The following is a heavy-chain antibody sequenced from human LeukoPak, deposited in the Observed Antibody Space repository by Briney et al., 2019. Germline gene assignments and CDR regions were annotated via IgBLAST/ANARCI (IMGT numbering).Heavy chain of an antibody. CDR2: ISGNGGST. D-gene: IGHD6-19*01. J-gene: IGHJ4*02. V-gene: IGHV3-23*01. CDR1: GLTFSSYA. Sequence: GGSLRLSCAASGLTFSSYAMNWVRQAPGKGLEWVSVISGNGGSTYDADSVKGRFTISRDNSKNNLYLQMNSLRAEDTALYYCARLTGSSGWNERSAFDYWGQGTLVTVSS. CDR3: ARLTGSSGWNERSAFDY.